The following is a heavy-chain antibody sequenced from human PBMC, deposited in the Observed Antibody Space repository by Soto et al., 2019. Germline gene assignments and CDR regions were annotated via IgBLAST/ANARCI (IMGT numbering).Heavy chain of an antibody. Sequence: GSLRLSCAASGFTFSSYGMHWVRQAPGKGLEWVAVIWYDGSNKYYADSVKGRFTISRDNSKNTLYLQMNSLRAEDTAVYYCASSLYRTVYSSSWYPGFDYWGQGTLVTVSS. CDR1: GFTFSSYG. CDR3: ASSLYRTVYSSSWYPGFDY. CDR2: IWYDGSNK. V-gene: IGHV3-33*01. D-gene: IGHD6-13*01. J-gene: IGHJ4*02.